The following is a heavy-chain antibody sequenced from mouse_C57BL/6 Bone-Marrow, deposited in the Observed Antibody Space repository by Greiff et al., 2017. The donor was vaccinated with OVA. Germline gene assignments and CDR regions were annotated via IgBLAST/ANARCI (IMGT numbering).Heavy chain of an antibody. V-gene: IGHV1-52*01. J-gene: IGHJ4*01. Sequence: QVQLQQPGAELVRPGSSVKLSCKASGYTFTSYWLHWVKQRPIQGLEWIGNIDPSDSETHYNQQFKDKATLTVDKSSSTAYMQLSSLTSEDSAVYYCARGMVTTVYYYAMDYWGQGTSVTVSS. D-gene: IGHD2-3*01. CDR2: IDPSDSET. CDR1: GYTFTSYW. CDR3: ARGMVTTVYYYAMDY.